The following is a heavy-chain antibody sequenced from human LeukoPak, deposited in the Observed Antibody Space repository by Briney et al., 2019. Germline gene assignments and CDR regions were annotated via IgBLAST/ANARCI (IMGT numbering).Heavy chain of an antibody. Sequence: GGSLRLSCAASGFTFSSYWMSWVRQAPGKGLEWVANINQDGSEKYYVDSVKGRFTISRDNAKNSLYLQMNSLRAEDTAVYYCARALYCSGGSCIYYYYGMDVWGQGTTVTVSS. CDR3: ARALYCSGGSCIYYYYGMDV. CDR2: INQDGSEK. CDR1: GFTFSSYW. J-gene: IGHJ6*02. D-gene: IGHD2-15*01. V-gene: IGHV3-7*01.